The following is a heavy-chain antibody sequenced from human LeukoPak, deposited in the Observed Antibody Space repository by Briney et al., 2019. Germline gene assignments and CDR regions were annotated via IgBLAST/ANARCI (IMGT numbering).Heavy chain of an antibody. Sequence: GSSVKVSCKASGGTFGSYSVTWVRQAPGQCLEWMGGITPMFGTTDSAKQFRGRVTISADTSTNTAFLDLASLRSDDTAVYFCARDRLPPGTHFAYYHMDVWGKGTTVIVSS. V-gene: IGHV1-69*06. CDR2: ITPMFGTT. CDR3: ARDRLPPGTHFAYYHMDV. CDR1: GGTFGSYS. J-gene: IGHJ6*03. D-gene: IGHD4-11*01.